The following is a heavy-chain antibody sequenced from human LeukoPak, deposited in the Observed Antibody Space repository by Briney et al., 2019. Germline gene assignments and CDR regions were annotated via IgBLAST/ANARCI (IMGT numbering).Heavy chain of an antibody. V-gene: IGHV3-23*01. J-gene: IGHJ4*02. D-gene: IGHD1-26*01. CDR3: AKDAVLRGSYYATAG. CDR2: ISGSDGST. Sequence: GGSLRLSCAASGFTFSNYWMSWVRQPPGKGLEWVSAISGSDGSTYYADSVKGRFTISRDNSKNTLYLQMNSLRAEDTAVYYCAKDAVLRGSYYATAGWGQGTLVTVSS. CDR1: GFTFSNYW.